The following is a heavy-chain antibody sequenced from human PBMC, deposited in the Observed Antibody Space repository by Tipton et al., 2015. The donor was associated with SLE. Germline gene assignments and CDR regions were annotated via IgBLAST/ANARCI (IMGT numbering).Heavy chain of an antibody. CDR2: ISYDGSNK. J-gene: IGHJ4*02. V-gene: IGHV3-30-3*01. Sequence: SLRLSCAASGFTFSSYAMHWVRQAPGKGLEWVAVISYDGSNKYYADSVKGRFTISRDNSKNTLYLQMNSLRAEDTAVYYCAKDTGGSYRERYFDYWGQGTLVTVSS. CDR3: AKDTGGSYRERYFDY. CDR1: GFTFSSYA. D-gene: IGHD1-26*01.